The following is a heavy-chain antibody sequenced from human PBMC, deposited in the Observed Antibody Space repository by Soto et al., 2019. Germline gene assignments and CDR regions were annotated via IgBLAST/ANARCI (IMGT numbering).Heavy chain of an antibody. J-gene: IGHJ4*02. D-gene: IGHD2-15*01. CDR2: ISNDGSNK. V-gene: IGHV3-30-3*01. CDR1: GLTFSTYA. CDR3: ANARGGLVAARMDY. Sequence: QVQLVESGGGVVQPGRSLRLSCAASGLTFSTYAMHWVRQAPGKGLEWVAVISNDGSNKYYADSVKGRFTISRDNSKNTLYLQLNSLRAEDTAVYYCANARGGLVAARMDYWGQGTLVTVSS.